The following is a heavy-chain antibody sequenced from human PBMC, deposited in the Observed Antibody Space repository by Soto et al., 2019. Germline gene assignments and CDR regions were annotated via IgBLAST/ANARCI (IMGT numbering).Heavy chain of an antibody. CDR2: IYSGGST. D-gene: IGHD2-21*01. CDR3: ARGKYCGWPTCYSHLDY. J-gene: IGHJ4*02. CDR1: GFTVSSNY. Sequence: PGGSLRLSCAASGFTVSSNYMTRVRQAPGKGLEWVSIIYSGGSTHYTDSVKGRFTISRDDSRNTLYLQMNSLRTEDTAVYYCARGKYCGWPTCYSHLDYWGQGSLVTVSS. V-gene: IGHV3-66*01.